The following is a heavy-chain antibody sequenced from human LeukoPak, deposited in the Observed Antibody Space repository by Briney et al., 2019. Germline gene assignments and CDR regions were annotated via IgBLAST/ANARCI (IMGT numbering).Heavy chain of an antibody. Sequence: SETLSLTCTVSGGSISSSSYYWGWIRQPPGKGLEWIGSIYYSGSTYYNPSLKSRVTISVDTSKNQFSLKLSSVTAADTAVYYCARSGRIAAAGYYGMDVWGQGTTVTVSS. D-gene: IGHD6-13*01. CDR1: GGSISSSSYY. J-gene: IGHJ6*02. V-gene: IGHV4-39*01. CDR3: ARSGRIAAAGYYGMDV. CDR2: IYYSGST.